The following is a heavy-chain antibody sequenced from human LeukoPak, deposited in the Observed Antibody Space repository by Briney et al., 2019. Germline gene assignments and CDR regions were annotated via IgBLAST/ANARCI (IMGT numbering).Heavy chain of an antibody. J-gene: IGHJ4*02. D-gene: IGHD2-2*01. CDR2: ISKDGSSK. V-gene: IGHV3-30*18. Sequence: GGSLRLSCVASGFTFNTYGMHWVRQAPGKGLEWVAGISKDGSSKDYADSVKGRFTNSRDNSKNTMYLQMNSLRVKDTAVYYCAKAAYCTSTSCHFSGYAQRPLDSWGQGTLVTVSS. CDR1: GFTFNTYG. CDR3: AKAAYCTSTSCHFSGYAQRPLDS.